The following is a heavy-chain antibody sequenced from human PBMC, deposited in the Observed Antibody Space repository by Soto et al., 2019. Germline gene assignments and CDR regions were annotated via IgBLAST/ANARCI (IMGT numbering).Heavy chain of an antibody. CDR1: GFTFSNYW. Sequence: EVQLVESGGGLVQPGGSLRLSCAASGFTFSNYWMHWVRQAPGKGLVWVSRINSDGSTTSHADSVKGRFTISRDNAKNTLYLQQNSLRAEVTAVYYCARLPGYSTGWTPFDFWGQGTQVTVSS. J-gene: IGHJ4*02. V-gene: IGHV3-74*01. D-gene: IGHD6-19*01. CDR2: INSDGSTT. CDR3: ARLPGYSTGWTPFDF.